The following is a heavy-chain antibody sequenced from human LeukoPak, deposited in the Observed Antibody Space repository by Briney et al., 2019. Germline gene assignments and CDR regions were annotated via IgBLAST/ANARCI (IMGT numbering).Heavy chain of an antibody. CDR1: GFTVSSNY. D-gene: IGHD3-3*01. Sequence: GGSLRLSCAASGFTVSSNYMSWVRQAPGKGLEWVSVIYNTGSTYYADSVKGRFTISRDNSKNTLYLQMNSLRDDDTAVYYCARVFLERLTSGYFDNWGQGALVTVSP. CDR3: ARVFLERLTSGYFDN. V-gene: IGHV3-66*01. J-gene: IGHJ4*02. CDR2: IYNTGST.